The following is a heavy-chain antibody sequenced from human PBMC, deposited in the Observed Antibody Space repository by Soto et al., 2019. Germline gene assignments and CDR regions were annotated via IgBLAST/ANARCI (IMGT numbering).Heavy chain of an antibody. CDR1: GDTFTGYY. CDR2: INPNSGGT. J-gene: IGHJ6*02. Sequence: GAAVKVSCKASGDTFTGYYMHWVRQAPGQGLEWMGWINPNSGGTNYAQKFQGRVTMTRDTSISTAYMELSRLRSDDTAVYYCAGGSYYEYYYYGMDVWGQGTTVTVS. D-gene: IGHD1-26*01. V-gene: IGHV1-2*02. CDR3: AGGSYYEYYYYGMDV.